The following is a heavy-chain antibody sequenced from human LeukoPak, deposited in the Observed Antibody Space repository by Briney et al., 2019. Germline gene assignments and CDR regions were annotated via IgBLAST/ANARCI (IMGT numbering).Heavy chain of an antibody. J-gene: IGHJ5*02. CDR1: GYTFIAYY. CDR2: IIPIFGTV. CDR3: AGRRRIRYCSSNSCYAKWFDP. D-gene: IGHD2-2*01. Sequence: GASVNVSCKASGYTFIAYYIHWVRQAPGQGLEWMGGIIPIFGTVNYAQKFQGRVTITADESTSTAYMELSSLRSEDTAVYYCAGRRRIRYCSSNSCYAKWFDPWGQGTLVTVSS. V-gene: IGHV1-69*13.